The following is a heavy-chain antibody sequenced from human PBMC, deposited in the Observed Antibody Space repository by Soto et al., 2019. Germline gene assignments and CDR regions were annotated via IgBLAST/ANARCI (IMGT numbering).Heavy chain of an antibody. D-gene: IGHD6-19*01. CDR1: GYTFTGYA. J-gene: IGHJ4*02. CDR3: ARAVAVPADFDY. V-gene: IGHV1-3*05. Sequence: QVQLVQSGAEEKKPGASVKVSCKASGYTFTGYAMHWVRQAPGQRLEWMGWINAGNGNTKYSQKFQGRVTITRDTSAGAAYMELSSLSSVDTAVYYCARAVAVPADFDYWGQGTLVTVSS. CDR2: INAGNGNT.